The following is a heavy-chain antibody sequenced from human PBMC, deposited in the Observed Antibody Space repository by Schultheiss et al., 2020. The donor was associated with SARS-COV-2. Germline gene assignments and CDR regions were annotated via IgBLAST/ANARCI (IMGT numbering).Heavy chain of an antibody. D-gene: IGHD4-17*01. Sequence: GESLKISCAASGFTFSSYSMNWVRQAPGKGLEWVSYISSSSSTIYYADSVKGRFTISRDNSKDTVYLQMNSLRAEDTAVYYCAKDQMTTVTTLLKFYYYYYYGMDVWGQGTTVTVSS. CDR1: GFTFSSYS. V-gene: IGHV3-48*01. CDR2: ISSSSSTI. CDR3: AKDQMTTVTTLLKFYYYYYYGMDV. J-gene: IGHJ6*02.